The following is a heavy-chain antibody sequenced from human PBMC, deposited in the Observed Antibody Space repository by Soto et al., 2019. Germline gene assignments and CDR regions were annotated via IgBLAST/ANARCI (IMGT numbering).Heavy chain of an antibody. Sequence: PGGSLRLSCAASGFAVSSNYMTWVRQAPGKGLECVSVIYSGDSTYYADSVKGRFTISRDSSKNTMYLQMNSLRVGDTAVYYCASARGYYDTSGYSGYYFDNWGQGTLVTVSS. CDR1: GFAVSSNY. J-gene: IGHJ4*02. CDR3: ASARGYYDTSGYSGYYFDN. CDR2: IYSGDST. V-gene: IGHV3-53*01. D-gene: IGHD3-22*01.